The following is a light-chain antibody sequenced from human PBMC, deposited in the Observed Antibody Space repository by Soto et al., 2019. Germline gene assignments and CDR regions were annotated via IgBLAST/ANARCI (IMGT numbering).Light chain of an antibody. Sequence: QSALTQPASVSGSPGQSITISCTGTSSDVGGYNYVSWYQQHPGKAPKLMIYDVSNRPSGVSNRFSGSKSDNTASLTISGLRPEDEADYYCSSYTSSSTRVFGTGTKVTVL. V-gene: IGLV2-14*01. CDR3: SSYTSSSTRV. CDR1: SSDVGGYNY. CDR2: DVS. J-gene: IGLJ1*01.